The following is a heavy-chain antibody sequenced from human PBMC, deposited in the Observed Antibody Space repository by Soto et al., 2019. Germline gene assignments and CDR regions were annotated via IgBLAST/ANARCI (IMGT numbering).Heavy chain of an antibody. CDR3: ASPRYSSSSGDY. D-gene: IGHD6-6*01. J-gene: IGHJ4*02. CDR1: GFTFSSYS. V-gene: IGHV3-21*01. CDR2: ISSSSSYI. Sequence: PGGSLRLSCAASGFTFSSYSMNWVRQAPGKGLEWVSSISSSSSYIYYADSVKGRFTISRDNAKNSLYLQMNSLRAEDTAVYYCASPRYSSSSGDYWGQGTLVTVSS.